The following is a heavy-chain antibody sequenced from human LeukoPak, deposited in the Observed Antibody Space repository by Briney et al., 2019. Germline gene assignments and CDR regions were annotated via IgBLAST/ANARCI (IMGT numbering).Heavy chain of an antibody. J-gene: IGHJ6*02. CDR1: GGTFSSYA. D-gene: IGHD6-13*01. Sequence: ASVKVSCKASGGTFSSYAISWVRQAPGQGLEWMGGINPNSGGTKYAQNFQGRVTMTRDTSINTAYVELSSLRSDDTAVYYCARCWTSTCYHGMDVWGQGTTVTVSS. V-gene: IGHV1-2*02. CDR3: ARCWTSTCYHGMDV. CDR2: INPNSGGT.